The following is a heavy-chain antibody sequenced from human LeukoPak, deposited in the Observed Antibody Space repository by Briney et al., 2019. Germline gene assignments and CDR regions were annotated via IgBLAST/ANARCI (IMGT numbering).Heavy chain of an antibody. Sequence: PWGFLRLSCTASGFTFSSYTMNWVRQAPGEGLGWVSSITSSSSYIFYADSVKGRFTISRDNAQNSVYLQMSSLRDDDTAIYYCARNYNYHDASAAGYWGQGTLVTVSS. CDR3: ARNYNYHDASAAGY. CDR2: ITSSSSYI. V-gene: IGHV3-21*01. J-gene: IGHJ4*02. D-gene: IGHD3-22*01. CDR1: GFTFSSYT.